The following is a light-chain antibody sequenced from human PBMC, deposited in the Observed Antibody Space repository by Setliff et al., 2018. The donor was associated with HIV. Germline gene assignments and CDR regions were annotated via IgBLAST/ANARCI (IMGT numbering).Light chain of an antibody. J-gene: IGLJ1*01. Sequence: QSVLTQPPSVSGAPGQRVTISCTGSSSNIGAGYDVHWYQQLPGTAPKLLIHDNSNRPSGVPDRFSGSKSGTSASLAITGLQAEDEATYFCSSYTGSDTFDVFGTGTKVTVL. CDR3: SSYTGSDTFDV. V-gene: IGLV1-40*01. CDR2: DNS. CDR1: SSNIGAGYD.